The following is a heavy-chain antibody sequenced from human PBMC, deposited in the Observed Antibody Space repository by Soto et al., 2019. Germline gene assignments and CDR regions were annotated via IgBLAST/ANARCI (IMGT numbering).Heavy chain of an antibody. CDR3: ARDPSYYGMDV. CDR2: INAGNGNT. J-gene: IGHJ6*02. V-gene: IGHV1-3*01. CDR1: GYTPTNYS. Sequence: ASVKVSWKASGYTPTNYSMHWVRQAPGQRLEWMGWINAGNGNTKYSQKFQGRVTITRDTSASTAYMELSSLRSEDTAVYYCARDPSYYGMDVWGQGTTVTVSS.